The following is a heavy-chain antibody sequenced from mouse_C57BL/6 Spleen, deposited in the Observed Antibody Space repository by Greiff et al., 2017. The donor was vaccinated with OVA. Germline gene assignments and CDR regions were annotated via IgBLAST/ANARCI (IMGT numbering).Heavy chain of an antibody. Sequence: QVQLKQPGAELVRPGTSVKLSCKASGYTFTSYWMHWVKQRPGQGLEWIGVIDPSDSYTNYNQKFKGKATLTVDTSSSTAYMQLSSLTSEDSAVYYCVIFIYYDSTGAMDYWGQGTSVTVSS. CDR2: IDPSDSYT. D-gene: IGHD2-4*01. CDR3: VIFIYYDSTGAMDY. J-gene: IGHJ4*01. CDR1: GYTFTSYW. V-gene: IGHV1-59*01.